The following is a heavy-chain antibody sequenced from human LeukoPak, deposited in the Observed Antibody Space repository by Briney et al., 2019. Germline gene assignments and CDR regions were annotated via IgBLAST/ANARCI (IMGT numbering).Heavy chain of an antibody. D-gene: IGHD2-15*01. CDR3: ARALCVGGINCGPDY. CDR2: ISDSGATT. J-gene: IGHJ4*02. Sequence: GGSLRLSCAASGFPFSDVWMSWVRQAPGKGLEWVSTISDSGATTYYADSVKGRFTISRDNFKNTLYLQMNTLRAEDTAVYYCARALCVGGINCGPDYWGQGTLVTVSS. CDR1: GFPFSDVW. V-gene: IGHV3-23*01.